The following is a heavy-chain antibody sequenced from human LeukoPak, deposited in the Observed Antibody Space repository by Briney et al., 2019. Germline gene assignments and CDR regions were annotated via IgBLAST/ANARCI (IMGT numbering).Heavy chain of an antibody. CDR3: AKGAPYGDYFGPNDY. CDR1: GFTFSSYW. Sequence: GGSLRLSCAASGFTFSSYWMHWVRQAPGKGLVWVSRINSDGSSTSYADSVKGRFTISRDNAKNSLYLQMNSLRAEDTALYYCAKGAPYGDYFGPNDYWGQGTLVTVSS. V-gene: IGHV3-74*01. J-gene: IGHJ4*02. D-gene: IGHD4-17*01. CDR2: INSDGSST.